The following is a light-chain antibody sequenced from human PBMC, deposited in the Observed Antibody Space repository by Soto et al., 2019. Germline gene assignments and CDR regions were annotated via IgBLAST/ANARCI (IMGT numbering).Light chain of an antibody. J-gene: IGKJ1*01. CDR1: QSVSSSY. CDR2: DVS. V-gene: IGKV3-20*01. CDR3: QQYGSSPT. Sequence: EIVLTQSPGTLSLSPGERATLSCRSSQSVSSSYLAWYQQKPGQAPRLLIYDVSSRATGIPDRFSGSGSGTDFTLTISRLEPEDCAVYYCQQYGSSPTFGRGTKVEIK.